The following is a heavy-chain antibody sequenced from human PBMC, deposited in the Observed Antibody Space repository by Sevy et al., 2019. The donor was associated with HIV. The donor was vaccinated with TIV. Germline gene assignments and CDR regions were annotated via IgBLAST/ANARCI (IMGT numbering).Heavy chain of an antibody. J-gene: IGHJ4*02. D-gene: IGHD2-15*01. CDR3: ARNRRYCSGGSCSSHKLDY. V-gene: IGHV3-11*01. CDR2: ISSSGSTI. CDR1: GFTFSDYY. Sequence: GSLRLSCAASGFTFSDYYMSWIRQAPGKGLEWVSYISSSGSTIYYADSVKGRFTISRDNAKNSLYLQMNSLRAEDTAVYYCARNRRYCSGGSCSSHKLDYWGQGTLVTVSS.